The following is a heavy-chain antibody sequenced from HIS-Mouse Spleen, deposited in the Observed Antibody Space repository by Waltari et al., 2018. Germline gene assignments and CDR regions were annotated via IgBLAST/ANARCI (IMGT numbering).Heavy chain of an antibody. CDR3: AREIPYSSSWYDWYFDL. CDR2: IYYSGST. J-gene: IGHJ2*01. D-gene: IGHD6-13*01. V-gene: IGHV4-39*07. CDR1: PGSISSSVYY. Sequence: QLQLQESGPVLVKPSETVSLPCTVSPGSISSSVYYWRWIRQPPGKRLEWIGSIYYSGSTYYNPSLKSRVTISVDTSKNQFSLKLSSVTAADTAVYYCAREIPYSSSWYDWYFDLWGRGTLVTVSS.